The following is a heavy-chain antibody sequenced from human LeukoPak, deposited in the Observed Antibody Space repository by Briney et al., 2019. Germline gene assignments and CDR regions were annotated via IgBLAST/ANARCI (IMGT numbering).Heavy chain of an antibody. Sequence: PGGSLRLSCAASGFTLDDYAMHLVRQAPGKGLEWGSGISWNSGSIGYADSVKCRFTISRDNAKNSLYLQMNSLRAEDPALYYCAKDLNYQGSRWSYTWFDPWGPGTLVTVSP. V-gene: IGHV3-9*01. D-gene: IGHD6-13*01. CDR2: ISWNSGSI. CDR1: GFTLDDYA. CDR3: AKDLNYQGSRWSYTWFDP. J-gene: IGHJ5*02.